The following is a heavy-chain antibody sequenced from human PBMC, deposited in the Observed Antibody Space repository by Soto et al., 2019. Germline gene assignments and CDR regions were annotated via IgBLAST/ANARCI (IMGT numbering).Heavy chain of an antibody. Sequence: ALVQVSCKPCGYTFTRYAISWVRQPPGQGLEWMGWISAYNGNTNYAQKLQGRVTMTTDTSTSTAYMELRSLRSDDTAVYYCARALRLGELSYIDYWVQAILVTVSS. CDR3: ARALRLGELSYIDY. D-gene: IGHD3-16*02. CDR2: ISAYNGNT. V-gene: IGHV1-18*01. CDR1: GYTFTRYA. J-gene: IGHJ4*02.